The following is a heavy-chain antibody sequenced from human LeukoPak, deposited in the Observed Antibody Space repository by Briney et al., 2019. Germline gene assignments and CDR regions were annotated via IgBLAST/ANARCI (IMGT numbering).Heavy chain of an antibody. D-gene: IGHD2-2*02. V-gene: IGHV4-59*12. CDR1: GGSISSYY. Sequence: PSETLSLTCTVSGGSISSYYWSWIRQPPGKGLEWIGYIYYSGSTNYNPSLKSRVTISVDTSKNQFSLKLISVTAADTAVYYCARGTYCSSTSCYTFDYWGQGTLVTVSS. J-gene: IGHJ4*02. CDR3: ARGTYCSSTSCYTFDY. CDR2: IYYSGST.